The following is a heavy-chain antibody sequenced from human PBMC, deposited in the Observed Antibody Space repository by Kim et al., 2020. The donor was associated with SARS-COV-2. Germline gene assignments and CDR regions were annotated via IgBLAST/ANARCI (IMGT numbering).Heavy chain of an antibody. Sequence: GGSLRLSCAASGFTFSSYSMNWVRQAPGKGLEWVSSISSSSSYIYYADSVKGRFTISRDNAKNSLYLQMNSLRAEDTAVYYCVPELLWFGYYYGMDVWGQGTTVTVSS. D-gene: IGHD3-10*01. CDR3: VPELLWFGYYYGMDV. J-gene: IGHJ6*02. CDR2: ISSSSSYI. CDR1: GFTFSSYS. V-gene: IGHV3-21*01.